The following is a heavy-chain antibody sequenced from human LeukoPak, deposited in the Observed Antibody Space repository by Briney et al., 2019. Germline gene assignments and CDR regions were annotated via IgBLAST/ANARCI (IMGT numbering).Heavy chain of an antibody. CDR2: INPNSGGT. CDR1: GYTFTGYY. V-gene: IGHV1-2*02. D-gene: IGHD2-2*01. CDR3: ARVLVVPAAIGGRFDP. Sequence: ASVKVSCKASGYTFTGYYMHWVRQAPGQGLEWMGWINPNSGGTNYAQKFQGRVTMTRDTSISTAYMELSRLRSDDTAVYYCARVLVVPAAIGGRFDPWGQGTLVTVSS. J-gene: IGHJ5*02.